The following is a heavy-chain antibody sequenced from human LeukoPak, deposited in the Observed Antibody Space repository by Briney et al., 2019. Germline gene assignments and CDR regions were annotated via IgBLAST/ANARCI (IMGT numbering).Heavy chain of an antibody. CDR1: GYTFTDYY. Sequence: GASVKVSCKASGYTFTDYYMHWVRQAPGQGLEWMGWISAYNGNTNYAQKLQGRVTMTTDTSTSTAYMELRSLRSDDTAVYYCARDIAAPGYGDYVSWVYFDYWGQGTLVTVSS. J-gene: IGHJ4*02. D-gene: IGHD4-17*01. CDR2: ISAYNGNT. V-gene: IGHV1-18*04. CDR3: ARDIAAPGYGDYVSWVYFDY.